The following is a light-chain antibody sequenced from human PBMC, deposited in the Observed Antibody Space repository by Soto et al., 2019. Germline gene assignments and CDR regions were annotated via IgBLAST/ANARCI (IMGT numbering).Light chain of an antibody. CDR3: QQYNSYSGYT. J-gene: IGKJ2*01. Sequence: DIQMAQSPSTLSASVGDRVTITCRASQSISRWLAWYQQKPGKAPNLLIYDASNLDSGVPSRFSGSGSGTEFTLTISSLQPDDFATYFCQQYNSYSGYTFGQGTKLEIK. CDR2: DAS. V-gene: IGKV1-5*01. CDR1: QSISRW.